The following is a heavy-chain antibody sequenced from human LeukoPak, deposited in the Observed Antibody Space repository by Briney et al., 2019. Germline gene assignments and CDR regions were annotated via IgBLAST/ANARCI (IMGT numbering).Heavy chain of an antibody. V-gene: IGHV1-18*04. CDR3: GFGEFNHNYYYYGMDV. J-gene: IGHJ6*04. CDR2: ISAYNGNT. Sequence: ASVKVSCKASGYTFTSYGISWVRQAPGQGLEWMGWISAYNGNTNYAQKLQGRVTMTTDTSTSTAYMELRSLRSDDTAVYYRGFGEFNHNYYYYGMDVWGKGTTVTVSS. D-gene: IGHD3-10*01. CDR1: GYTFTSYG.